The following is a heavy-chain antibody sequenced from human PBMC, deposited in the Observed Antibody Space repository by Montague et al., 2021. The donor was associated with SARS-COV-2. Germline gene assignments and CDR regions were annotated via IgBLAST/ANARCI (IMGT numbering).Heavy chain of an antibody. Sequence: PALVKPTQTLTLTCTFSGFSLNASGVGVGWIRQPPGKALGWLASTYWDDDKRYSPSLKTRLTITKDTSKSQVVLRMTNVDPVDTATYYCAHSPIERGFWGQGTLVTVSS. CDR1: GFSLNASGVG. V-gene: IGHV2-5*02. CDR2: TYWDDDK. D-gene: IGHD5-24*01. J-gene: IGHJ4*02. CDR3: AHSPIERGF.